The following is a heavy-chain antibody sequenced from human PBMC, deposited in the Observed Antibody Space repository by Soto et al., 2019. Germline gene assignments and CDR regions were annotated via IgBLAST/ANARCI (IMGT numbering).Heavy chain of an antibody. CDR1: GFTFSSYA. V-gene: IGHV3-23*01. Sequence: GESLKISCAASGFTFSSYAMSWVRQAPGKGLEWVSAISGSGGSTYYADSVKGRFTISRDNSKNTLYLQMNSLRAEDTAVYYCAKDYRAFDIWGQGTMVTVSS. CDR3: AKDYRAFDI. CDR2: ISGSGGST. J-gene: IGHJ3*02.